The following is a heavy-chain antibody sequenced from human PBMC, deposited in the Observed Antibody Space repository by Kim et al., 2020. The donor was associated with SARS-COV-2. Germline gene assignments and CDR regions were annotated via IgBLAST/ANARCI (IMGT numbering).Heavy chain of an antibody. J-gene: IGHJ4*02. V-gene: IGHV3-23*01. CDR3: AKGGYYYDSYHPFDY. CDR1: GFTFSSYA. CDR2: ISGSGGST. Sequence: GGSLRLSCAASGFTFSSYAMNWVRQAPGKGLEWVSAISGSGGSTYYADSVKGRFTISRDNSKNTLYLQMNSLRAEDTAVYYCAKGGYYYDSYHPFDYWGQGTLVTVSS. D-gene: IGHD3-22*01.